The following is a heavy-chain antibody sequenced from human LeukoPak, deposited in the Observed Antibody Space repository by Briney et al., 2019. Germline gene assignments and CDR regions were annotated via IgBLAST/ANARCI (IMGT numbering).Heavy chain of an antibody. CDR3: ANSGYSYGYG. V-gene: IGHV3-30-3*01. CDR2: ISYDGSNK. CDR1: GFTFSSYA. D-gene: IGHD5-18*01. Sequence: GGSLRLSCAASGFTFSSYAMHWVRRAPGKGLEWVAVISYDGSNKYYADSVKGRFTISRDNSKNTLYLQMNSLRAEDTAVYYCANSGYSYGYGWGQGTLVTVSS. J-gene: IGHJ4*02.